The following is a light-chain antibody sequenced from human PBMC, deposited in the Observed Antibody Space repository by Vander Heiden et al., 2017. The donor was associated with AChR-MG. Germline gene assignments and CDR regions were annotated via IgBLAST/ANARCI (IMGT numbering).Light chain of an antibody. CDR2: AAS. V-gene: IGKV1-39*01. J-gene: IGKJ4*01. CDR3: QQSYSTQG. CDR1: QSISSY. Sequence: DIQMTQSPSSLSASVGDRVTITCRASQSISSYLNWYQQKPGKAPKLLIYAASRLQSGVPSRFSGSGSGTDFTLTISRLQPEDFATYYCQQSYSTQGFGGGTKVEIK.